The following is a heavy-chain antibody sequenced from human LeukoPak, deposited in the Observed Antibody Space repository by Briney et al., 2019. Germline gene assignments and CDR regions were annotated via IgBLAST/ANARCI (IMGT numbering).Heavy chain of an antibody. CDR2: INSDGSTT. J-gene: IGHJ4*02. CDR1: ELTFNSNW. CDR3: TSYTSGWN. D-gene: IGHD6-19*01. V-gene: IGHV3-74*01. Sequence: GGSLRLSCAASELTFNSNWMHWVRHAPGKGLVWVSRINSDGSTTNYADSVKGRFTISRDNAKSTLYLQMNSLRAEDTAVYYCTSYTSGWNWGQGTLVTVSS.